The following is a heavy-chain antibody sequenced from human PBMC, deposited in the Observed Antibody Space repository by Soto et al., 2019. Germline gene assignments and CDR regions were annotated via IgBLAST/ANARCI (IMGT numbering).Heavy chain of an antibody. Sequence: QVRLQESGPGLVKPSQTLSLTYTVSGGSISSAAYYWSWIRQHPGKGTEWLGYVSHSGSTYYNPYSKSRVITAGDTSKNPLCLSLTAVTAADTAVYFRAREYTYGYSFFDCWGPGALVTVSS. V-gene: IGHV4-31*03. J-gene: IGHJ4*02. CDR1: GGSISSAAYY. D-gene: IGHD5-18*01. CDR3: AREYTYGYSFFDC. CDR2: VSHSGST.